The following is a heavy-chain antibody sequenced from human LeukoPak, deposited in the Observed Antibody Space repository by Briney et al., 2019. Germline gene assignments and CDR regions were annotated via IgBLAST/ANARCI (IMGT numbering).Heavy chain of an antibody. CDR1: GGSFSGYY. V-gene: IGHV4-34*01. J-gene: IGHJ4*02. Sequence: SETLSLTCAVYGGSFSGYYWSWIRQPPGKGLEWIGEINHSGSTNYNPSLKSRVTISVGTSKNQFSLKLSSVTAADTAVYYCARGVYDFWSGYYPTPIDYWGQGTLVTVSS. D-gene: IGHD3-3*01. CDR3: ARGVYDFWSGYYPTPIDY. CDR2: INHSGST.